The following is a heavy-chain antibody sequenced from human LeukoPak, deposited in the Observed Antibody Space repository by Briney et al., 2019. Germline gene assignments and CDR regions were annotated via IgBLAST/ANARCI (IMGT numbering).Heavy chain of an antibody. CDR1: GITVNSNY. V-gene: IGHV3-53*01. CDR3: ASKTYYSPYYYYGMDV. D-gene: IGHD3-10*01. Sequence: GGSLRLSCAASGITVNSNYMSWVRQAPGKGLEWVTVIYSGGSTYYAGSVKGRFTISRGNSKNTLYLQMNSLRAEDTAVYYCASKTYYSPYYYYGMDVWGHGTTVTVSS. CDR2: IYSGGST. J-gene: IGHJ6*02.